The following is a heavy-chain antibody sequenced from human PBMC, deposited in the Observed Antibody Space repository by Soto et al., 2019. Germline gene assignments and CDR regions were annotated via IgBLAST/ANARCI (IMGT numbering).Heavy chain of an antibody. J-gene: IGHJ6*03. V-gene: IGHV3-23*01. CDR2: ISGSGGST. D-gene: IGHD3-10*01. CDR3: ANADLWFGELLPGTYYYYMDV. Sequence: PGWSTRLACAACRVRVNSYAMGVVRKAPGKGLEWVSAISGSGGSTYYADSVKGRFTISRDNSKNTLYLQMNSLRAEDTAVYYCANADLWFGELLPGTYYYYMDVWGKGTTVTVSS. CDR1: RVRVNSYA.